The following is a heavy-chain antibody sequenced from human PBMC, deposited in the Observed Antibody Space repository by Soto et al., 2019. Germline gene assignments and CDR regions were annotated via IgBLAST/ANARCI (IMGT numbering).Heavy chain of an antibody. D-gene: IGHD6-19*01. V-gene: IGHV4-39*01. Sequence: PSETLSLTCTVSGGSISSSSYYWGWIRQAPGKGLEWIGSIYYSGSTYYNPSLKSRVTISVDTSKNQFSLKLSSVTAADTAVYYCARAGQWLVYYYYYYGMDVWGQGTTVTVSS. CDR2: IYYSGST. J-gene: IGHJ6*02. CDR3: ARAGQWLVYYYYYYGMDV. CDR1: GGSISSSSYY.